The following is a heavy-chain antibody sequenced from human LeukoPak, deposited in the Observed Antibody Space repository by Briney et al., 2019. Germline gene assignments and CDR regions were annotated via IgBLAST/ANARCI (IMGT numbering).Heavy chain of an antibody. CDR2: IRFDGRNK. V-gene: IGHV3-30*02. CDR3: AKDSSGWYFGYYYYYMDV. CDR1: GFTFSSYG. Sequence: GGSLRLSCAASGFTFSSYGMHWVRQAPGTGLEWVTFIRFDGRNKYYADSVRGRFTISRDNSKNTLYLQMNSLRAEDTAVYYCAKDSSGWYFGYYYYYMDVWGKGTTVTVSS. D-gene: IGHD6-19*01. J-gene: IGHJ6*03.